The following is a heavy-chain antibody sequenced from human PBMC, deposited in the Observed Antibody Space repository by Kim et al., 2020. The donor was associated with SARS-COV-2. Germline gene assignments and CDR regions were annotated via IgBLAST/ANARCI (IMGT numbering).Heavy chain of an antibody. D-gene: IGHD2-2*01. V-gene: IGHV5-10-1*01. CDR2: IDPSDSYT. CDR3: ARTYCSSTSCYAGYGMDV. Sequence: GESLKISCKGSGYSFTSYWISWVRQMPGKGLEWMGRIDPSDSYTNYSPSFQGHVTISADKSISTAYLQWSSLKASDTAMYYCARTYCSSTSCYAGYGMDVWGQGTTVTVS. CDR1: GYSFTSYW. J-gene: IGHJ6*02.